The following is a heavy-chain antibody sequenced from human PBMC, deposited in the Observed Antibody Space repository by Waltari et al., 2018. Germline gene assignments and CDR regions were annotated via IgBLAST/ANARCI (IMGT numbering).Heavy chain of an antibody. J-gene: IGHJ4*02. V-gene: IGHV3-23*01. D-gene: IGHD3-22*01. Sequence: EVHLLESGGGLVQPGGSLRLSCAASGFTFIRYAMSWVRQAPGKGLEWVSRISDSGVTTKYADSVKGRFTVSRDNSKNTLYLQLNSLRAEDTAVYYCARHLYSIDYLELDNWGQGTLVTVSS. CDR2: ISDSGVTT. CDR3: ARHLYSIDYLELDN. CDR1: GFTFIRYA.